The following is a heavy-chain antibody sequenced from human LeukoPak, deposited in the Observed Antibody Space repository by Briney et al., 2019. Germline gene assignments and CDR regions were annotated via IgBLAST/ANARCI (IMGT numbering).Heavy chain of an antibody. D-gene: IGHD3-22*01. CDR3: ARETYYYDSSEDY. CDR1: GGSFSCYY. V-gene: IGHV4-34*01. Sequence: SETLSLTCAVYGGSFSCYYWSWIRQPPGKGLEWIGEINHSGSTNYNPSLKSRVTISVDTSKNQFSLKLSSVTAADTAVYYCARETYYYDSSEDYWGQGTLVTVSS. CDR2: INHSGST. J-gene: IGHJ4*02.